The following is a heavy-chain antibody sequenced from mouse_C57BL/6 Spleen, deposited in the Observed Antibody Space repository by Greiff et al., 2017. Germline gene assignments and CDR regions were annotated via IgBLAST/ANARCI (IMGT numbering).Heavy chain of an antibody. V-gene: IGHV10-3*01. J-gene: IGHJ2*01. Sequence: GGGLVQPKGSLKLSCAASGFTFNTHAMHRVRQAPGKGLEWVARIRSKSSNYATYYADSVKDRFTISGDDSQSMLYLQMNNLTTEDTAMYCCVREYYSSSHFDYWGQGTTLTVSS. CDR1: GFTFNTHA. D-gene: IGHD1-1*01. CDR3: VREYYSSSHFDY. CDR2: IRSKSSNYAT.